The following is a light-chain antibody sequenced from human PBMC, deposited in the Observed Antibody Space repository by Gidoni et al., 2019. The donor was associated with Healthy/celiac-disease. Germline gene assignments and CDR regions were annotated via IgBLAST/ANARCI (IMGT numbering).Light chain of an antibody. CDR1: QDISNY. Sequence: DIQMTQSPSSLSASVGDRVTITCQASQDISNYLNWYQQKPGKAPKLLIYDASNLETGVPSRFSGSGSGTDFTFTISRLQPEDIATYYCQQYDNLLLTFXGXTKVEIK. J-gene: IGKJ4*01. CDR3: QQYDNLLLT. V-gene: IGKV1-33*01. CDR2: DAS.